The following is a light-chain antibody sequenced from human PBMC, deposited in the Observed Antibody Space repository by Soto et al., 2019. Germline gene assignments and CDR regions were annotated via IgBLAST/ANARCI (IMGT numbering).Light chain of an antibody. CDR2: GAS. CDR1: QSVSSDY. J-gene: IGKJ3*01. Sequence: EIVLTQSPDTLSLSPGERATLSCRASQSVSSDYLVWYQQKPGQAPRLLIYGASRRATGIPDRFSGSGSGTDFILTISRLEPEDSAVYYCQHYDNSPPSVTFGPGTKVDIK. CDR3: QHYDNSPPSVT. V-gene: IGKV3-20*01.